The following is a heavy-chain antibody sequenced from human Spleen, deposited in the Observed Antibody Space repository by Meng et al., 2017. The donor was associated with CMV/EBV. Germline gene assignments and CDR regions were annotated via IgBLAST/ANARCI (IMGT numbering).Heavy chain of an antibody. J-gene: IGHJ3*02. CDR3: AKGYYSGSSYDAFDI. CDR2: ISGSGGST. D-gene: IGHD1-26*01. CDR1: GFTFSSYA. V-gene: IGHV3-23*01. Sequence: GGSLRLTCAAFGFTFSSYAMSWVRQAPGKGLEWVSAISGSGGSTYYADSVKGRFTISRDNSKNTLYLQMNSLRAEDTAVYYCAKGYYSGSSYDAFDIWGQGTMVTVSS.